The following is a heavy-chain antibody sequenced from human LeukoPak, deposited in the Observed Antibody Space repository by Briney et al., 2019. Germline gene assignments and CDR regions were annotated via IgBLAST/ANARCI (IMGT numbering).Heavy chain of an antibody. CDR3: AGANGMDV. Sequence: GGPLRLSCTASGFTFSSYSMNWVRQAPGKGLEWVSYISSSSSTIYYADSVKGRFTISRDNAKNSLYLQMSSLRDEDTAVYYCAGANGMDVWGQGTTVTVSS. CDR1: GFTFSSYS. V-gene: IGHV3-48*02. CDR2: ISSSSSTI. J-gene: IGHJ6*02.